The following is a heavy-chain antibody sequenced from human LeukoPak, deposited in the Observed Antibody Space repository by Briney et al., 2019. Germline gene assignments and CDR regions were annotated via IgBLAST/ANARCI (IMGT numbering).Heavy chain of an antibody. D-gene: IGHD2/OR15-2a*01. J-gene: IGHJ4*02. V-gene: IGHV1-18*01. CDR3: ARVRDYLFDY. Sequence: ASVKISCKASGYTFTSHGISWVRQDPGQGLEWMGWIRPSTGDTDYALNLQGRVTLSTDTSTSTAYMELRSLGSDDTAVYYCARVRDYLFDYWGQGTLVTVSS. CDR2: IRPSTGDT. CDR1: GYTFTSHG.